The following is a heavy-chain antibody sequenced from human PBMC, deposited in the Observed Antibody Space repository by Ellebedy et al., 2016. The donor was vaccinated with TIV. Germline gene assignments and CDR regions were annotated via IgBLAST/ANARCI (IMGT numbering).Heavy chain of an antibody. CDR3: AREYPHQDC. V-gene: IGHV3-23*01. CDR2: SSGGDGST. Sequence: GESLKISXATSGFTFMTSAMNWVRQAPGKGLELVSVSSGGDGSTYYADSVRGRFTISRDNSKNTQFLQMNNLRVDDTAVYYCAREYPHQDCWGQGTLVTVSS. CDR1: GFTFMTSA. J-gene: IGHJ4*02.